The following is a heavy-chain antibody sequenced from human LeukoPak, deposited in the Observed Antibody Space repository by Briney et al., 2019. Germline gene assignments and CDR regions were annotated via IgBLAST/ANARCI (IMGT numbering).Heavy chain of an antibody. CDR2: IYPDGHA. V-gene: IGHV3-53*01. CDR3: ARGGMPNGADN. D-gene: IGHD2-2*01. J-gene: IGHJ4*02. CDR1: GFIVSDNY. Sequence: PGGSLRLSCVAPGFIVSDNYMSWIRQAPGKEPQWVSIIYPDGHAFYADSVKGRFTISRDNSRNTLYLQMNSLRADDTALYYCARGGMPNGADNWGQGTLVTVSS.